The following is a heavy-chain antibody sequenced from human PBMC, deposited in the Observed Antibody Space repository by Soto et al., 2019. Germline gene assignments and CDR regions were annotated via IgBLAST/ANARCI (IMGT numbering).Heavy chain of an antibody. V-gene: IGHV4-30-4*01. CDR2: IYYSGST. J-gene: IGHJ4*02. Sequence: SETLSLTCTVSGGSISSGDYYWSWIRQPPGKGLEWIGYIYYSGSTYYNPSLKSRVTISVDTSKNQFSLKLSSVTAADTAVYYRARGDSVVPAATRFDYWGQGTLVTVS. D-gene: IGHD2-2*01. CDR1: GGSISSGDYY. CDR3: ARGDSVVPAATRFDY.